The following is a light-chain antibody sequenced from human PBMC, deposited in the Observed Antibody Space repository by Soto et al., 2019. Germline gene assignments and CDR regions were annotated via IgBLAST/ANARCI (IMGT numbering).Light chain of an antibody. J-gene: IGKJ4*01. CDR1: QGISTY. V-gene: IGKV1-9*01. CDR3: QLLNTSPPLT. CDR2: GAS. Sequence: DIQLTQSPSFLSASVGDRVTITCQASQGISTYLAWYQQKPGKAPNLLIYGASTLQTGVPSRFSGSGSGTDFTLTLSSLQPEDFATDYCQLLNTSPPLTFGGGTKVEI.